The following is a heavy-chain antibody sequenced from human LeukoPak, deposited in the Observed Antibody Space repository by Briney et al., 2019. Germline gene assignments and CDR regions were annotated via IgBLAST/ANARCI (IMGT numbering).Heavy chain of an antibody. J-gene: IGHJ6*02. Sequence: PSETLSLTCAVYGGSFSGYYWSWIRQPPGKGLEWIGEINHSGSTNYNPSLKSRVTISVDTSKNQFSLKLSSVTAADTAVYYCARDREWELLRTYYYYGMDVWGQGTTVTVSS. V-gene: IGHV4-34*01. D-gene: IGHD1-26*01. CDR3: ARDREWELLRTYYYYGMDV. CDR1: GGSFSGYY. CDR2: INHSGST.